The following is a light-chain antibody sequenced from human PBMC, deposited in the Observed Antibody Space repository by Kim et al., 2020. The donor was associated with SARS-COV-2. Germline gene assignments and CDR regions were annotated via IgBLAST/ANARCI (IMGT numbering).Light chain of an antibody. J-gene: IGLJ3*02. CDR1: SGSIASNY. Sequence: NFMLTQPHSVSESPGKMVTISCTRSSGSIASNYVQWYQQHPGSSPTTVIYDDNQRPSGVPDRFSGSIDSSSNSASLTISGLKTEDEADYYGQSYDSSNRVFGGGTQLTV. CDR2: DDN. V-gene: IGLV6-57*01. CDR3: QSYDSSNRV.